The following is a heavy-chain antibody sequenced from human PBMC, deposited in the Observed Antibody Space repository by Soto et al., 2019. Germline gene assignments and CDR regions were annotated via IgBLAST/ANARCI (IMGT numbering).Heavy chain of an antibody. J-gene: IGHJ5*02. CDR2: IYYSGST. CDR3: ARKWVNYYGSGSSPCNWFDP. D-gene: IGHD3-10*01. V-gene: IGHV4-39*01. CDR1: GGSISSSSYY. Sequence: SETLSLTCTVSGGSISSSSYYWGWIRQPPGKGLEWIGSIYYSGSTYYNPSLKSRVTISVDTSKNQFSLKLSSVTAADTAVYYCARKWVNYYGSGSSPCNWFDPWGQGTLVTVSS.